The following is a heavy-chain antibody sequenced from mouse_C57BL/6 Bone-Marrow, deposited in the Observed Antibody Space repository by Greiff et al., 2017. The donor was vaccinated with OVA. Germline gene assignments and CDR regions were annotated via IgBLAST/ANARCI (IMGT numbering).Heavy chain of an antibody. Sequence: VQRVESGAELVKPGASVKISCKASGYAFSSYWMNWVKQRPGKGLEWIGQIYPGDGDTNYNGKFKGKATLTADKSSSTAYMQLSSLTSEDSAVYCCARRGYGSRGYFDVWGTGTTVTVSS. D-gene: IGHD1-1*01. CDR2: IYPGDGDT. CDR1: GYAFSSYW. V-gene: IGHV1-80*01. CDR3: ARRGYGSRGYFDV. J-gene: IGHJ1*03.